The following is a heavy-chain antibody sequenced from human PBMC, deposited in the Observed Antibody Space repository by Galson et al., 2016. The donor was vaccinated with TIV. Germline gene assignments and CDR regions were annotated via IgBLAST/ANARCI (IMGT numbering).Heavy chain of an antibody. Sequence: SLRLSCAASGFSFSDYYMSWIRQAPGKGLEWVAHISSSETTYHTDSVKGRFTISRDNSKNTLFLQVNSLRAEDTAVYFCARDNLDLTFEYWGPGTLVAVS. J-gene: IGHJ4*02. CDR3: ARDNLDLTFEY. CDR1: GFSFSDYY. V-gene: IGHV3-53*01. CDR2: ISSSETT.